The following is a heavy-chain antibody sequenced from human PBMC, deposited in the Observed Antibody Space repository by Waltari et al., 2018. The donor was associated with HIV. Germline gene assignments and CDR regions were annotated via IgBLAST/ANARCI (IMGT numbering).Heavy chain of an antibody. CDR1: GFTFSSYG. CDR3: AKGGSGYYYPNY. CDR2: ISYDGSNK. D-gene: IGHD3-22*01. J-gene: IGHJ4*02. Sequence: QVQLVESGGGVVQPGRSLRLSCAASGFTFSSYGMHWVRQVPGKGLVWVAVISYDGSNKYYADSVKGRFTISRDNSKNTLYLQMNSLVAEDTAVYYCAKGGSGYYYPNYWGQGTLVTVSS. V-gene: IGHV3-30*18.